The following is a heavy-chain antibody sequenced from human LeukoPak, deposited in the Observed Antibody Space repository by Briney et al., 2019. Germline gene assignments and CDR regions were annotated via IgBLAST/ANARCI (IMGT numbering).Heavy chain of an antibody. D-gene: IGHD3-3*01. CDR3: ARQGFWSGYYWSY. CDR1: GGSISSYY. CDR2: IYHSGST. V-gene: IGHV4-59*08. J-gene: IGHJ4*02. Sequence: SGTLSLTCTVSGGSISSYYWSWIRQPPGKGLEWIGSIYHSGSTYCNPSLKSRVTISVDTSKNQFSLKLSSVTAADTAVYYCARQGFWSGYYWSYWGQGTLVTVSS.